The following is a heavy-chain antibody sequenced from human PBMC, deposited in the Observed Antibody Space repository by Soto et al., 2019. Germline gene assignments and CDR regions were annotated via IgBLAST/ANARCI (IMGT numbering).Heavy chain of an antibody. Sequence: ASVKVSCKASGYSFTNYGINWVRQAPGQGLEWMGWISAYNGNTNTAQKLQGRVTMTIDTSTSTAYMELRSLRSDDTAVYYCARDLASDTRYYFAYLGQGPLVTVS. CDR3: ARDLASDTRYYFAY. V-gene: IGHV1-18*01. J-gene: IGHJ4*02. CDR1: GYSFTNYG. D-gene: IGHD5-18*01. CDR2: ISAYNGNT.